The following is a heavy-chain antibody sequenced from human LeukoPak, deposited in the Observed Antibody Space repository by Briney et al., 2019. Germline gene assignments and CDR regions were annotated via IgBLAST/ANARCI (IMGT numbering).Heavy chain of an antibody. CDR1: GGSFSGYY. CDR3: ARGGYSYGYKRNNWFDP. Sequence: PSETLSLTCAVYGGSFSGYYWSWIRQPPGKGLEWIGEINHSGSTNYNPSLKSRVTISADTSKNQFSLKLSSVTAADTAVYYCARGGYSYGYKRNNWFDPWGQGTLVTVSS. V-gene: IGHV4-34*01. D-gene: IGHD5-18*01. J-gene: IGHJ5*02. CDR2: INHSGST.